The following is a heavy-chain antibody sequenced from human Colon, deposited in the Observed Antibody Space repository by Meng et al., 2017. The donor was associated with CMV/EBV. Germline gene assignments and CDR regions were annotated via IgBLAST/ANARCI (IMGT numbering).Heavy chain of an antibody. CDR1: GGSTTSYY. CDR3: AKEAPGRNYWYFDL. CDR2: MYTSGST. V-gene: IGHV4-4*07. Sequence: QVLREESGPGLVKPSGTLSLTCTVSGGSTTSYYWSWIRQPAGRGLEWIGRMYTSGSTNYNPSLKSRVTMSVDTSKKQFSLKLSSVTAADTAMYYCAKEAPGRNYWYFDLWGRGTLVTVSS. J-gene: IGHJ2*01.